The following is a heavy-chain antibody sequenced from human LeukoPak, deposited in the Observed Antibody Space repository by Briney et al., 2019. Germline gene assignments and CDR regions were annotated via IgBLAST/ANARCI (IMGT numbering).Heavy chain of an antibody. CDR1: GFTFSSYW. D-gene: IGHD6-19*01. V-gene: IGHV3-74*01. CDR3: ARGGVAGGMDV. CDR2: INSDGYSL. Sequence: GGSLRLSCAASGFTFSSYWMHWVRQAPGEGLVWVSRINSDGYSLDYADSEKGRFTISRDNAKNTLHLQMNSLRAEDTAVYYCARGGVAGGMDVWGQGTTVTVSS. J-gene: IGHJ6*02.